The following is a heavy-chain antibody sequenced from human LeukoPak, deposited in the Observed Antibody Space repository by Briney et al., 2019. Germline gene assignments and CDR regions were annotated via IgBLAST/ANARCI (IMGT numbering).Heavy chain of an antibody. D-gene: IGHD3-22*01. CDR2: IIPIFGTA. CDR1: GGTFSSYA. J-gene: IGHJ4*02. Sequence: SVKVSCKASGGTFSSYAISWVRQAPGQGLEWMGRIIPIFGTANYAQKFQGRVTITTDESTSTAYMELSSLRSEDTAVYYCARVSYYHDSRDDYWGQGTLVTASS. V-gene: IGHV1-69*05. CDR3: ARVSYYHDSRDDY.